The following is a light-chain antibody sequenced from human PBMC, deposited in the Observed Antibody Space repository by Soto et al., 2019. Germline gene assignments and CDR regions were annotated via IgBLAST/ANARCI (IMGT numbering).Light chain of an antibody. CDR2: GAS. Sequence: DIQMTQSPSSLSASVGDRVTITCQASQDIRTHLNWFQQKPGKAPKLLIYGASYLEIGVPSRFSGVGSGTDFTLSISSLQPEDSATYYCQQYEILSIFGGGTKVEIK. CDR3: QQYEILSI. CDR1: QDIRTH. V-gene: IGKV1-33*01. J-gene: IGKJ4*01.